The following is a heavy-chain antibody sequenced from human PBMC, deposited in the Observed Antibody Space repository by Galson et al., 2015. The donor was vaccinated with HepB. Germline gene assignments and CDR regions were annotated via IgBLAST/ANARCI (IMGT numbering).Heavy chain of an antibody. Sequence: SLRLSCAASGFTFSSYAMSWVRQAPGKGLEWVSAISGSGGSTYYADSVKGRFTISRDNSKSTLYLQMNSLRAEDTAVYYCAKVGAAPSSGDAFDIWGQGTMVTVSS. CDR2: ISGSGGST. CDR3: AKVGAAPSSGDAFDI. D-gene: IGHD2-15*01. J-gene: IGHJ3*02. V-gene: IGHV3-23*01. CDR1: GFTFSSYA.